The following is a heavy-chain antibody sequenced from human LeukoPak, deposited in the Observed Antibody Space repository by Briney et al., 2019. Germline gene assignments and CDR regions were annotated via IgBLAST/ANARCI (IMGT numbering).Heavy chain of an antibody. D-gene: IGHD5-18*01. CDR2: IIPIFGTA. CDR1: GGTFSSYA. J-gene: IGHJ6*02. V-gene: IGHV1-69*13. Sequence: SVKVSCKASGGTFSSYAISWVRQAPGQGLEWMGGIIPIFGTANYAQKFQGRVTITADESTSTAYMELSSLRSEDTAVYYCARVRDTAMALYYYGMDVWGQGTTVTVTS. CDR3: ARVRDTAMALYYYGMDV.